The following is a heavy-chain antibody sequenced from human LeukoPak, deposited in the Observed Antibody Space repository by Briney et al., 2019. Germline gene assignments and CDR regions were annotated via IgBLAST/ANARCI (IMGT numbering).Heavy chain of an antibody. V-gene: IGHV1-8*01. CDR1: GGTFTSYD. D-gene: IGHD1-1*01. CDR2: MNPNSGNT. Sequence: GASVKVSCKASGGTFTSYDINWVRQATGQGLEWMGWMNPNSGNTGYAQKFQGRVTMTRNTSISTAYMELSSLRSEDTAVYYCARGLRGNWNDGGGYWGQGTLVTVSS. CDR3: ARGLRGNWNDGGGY. J-gene: IGHJ4*02.